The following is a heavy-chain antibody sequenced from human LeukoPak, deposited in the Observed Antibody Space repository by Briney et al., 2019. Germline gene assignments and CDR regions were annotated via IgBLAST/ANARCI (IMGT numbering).Heavy chain of an antibody. CDR1: GGAISGRRDY. V-gene: IGHV4-39*01. D-gene: IGHD3-16*01. CDR3: ARNVSRGGPGGAFDI. J-gene: IGHJ3*02. CDR2: IYYSGST. Sequence: PSETLSLTCTVSGGAISGRRDYWGWFRQPPGTGLEWIASIYYSGSTHYNPSLKSRVTISVDTSRNQFSLELRSATAADSAMYYCARNVSRGGPGGAFDIWGQGTMVTVSS.